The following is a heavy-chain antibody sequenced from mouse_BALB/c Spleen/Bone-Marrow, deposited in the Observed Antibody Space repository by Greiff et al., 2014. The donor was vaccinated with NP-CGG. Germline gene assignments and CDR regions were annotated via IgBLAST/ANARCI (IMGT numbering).Heavy chain of an antibody. J-gene: IGHJ3*01. D-gene: IGHD2-1*01. CDR2: IDPANGKT. CDR1: GFNIKDTY. Sequence: VQLQQSGAELVKPGASVKLSCTASGFNIKDTYMHWGEQRPEQGLEGIGRIDPANGKTKYDPKFQGKATITADTSSNTAYLQLSSLTSEDTAVYYCARNGNYGAWFAYWGQGTLVTVSA. CDR3: ARNGNYGAWFAY. V-gene: IGHV14-3*02.